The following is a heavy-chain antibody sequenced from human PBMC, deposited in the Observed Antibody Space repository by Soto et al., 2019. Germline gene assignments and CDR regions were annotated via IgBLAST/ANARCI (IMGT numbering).Heavy chain of an antibody. CDR3: AKDWVGYCSGGMDV. J-gene: IGHJ6*02. Sequence: GGSLRLSCAASGFTFSSCAMSWVRQAPGKGLEWVSAISGSGGSTYYADSVKGRFTISRDNSKNTLYLQMNSLRAEDTAVYYCAKDWVGYCSGGMDVWGQGTTVTVSS. CDR2: ISGSGGST. D-gene: IGHD2-15*01. V-gene: IGHV3-23*01. CDR1: GFTFSSCA.